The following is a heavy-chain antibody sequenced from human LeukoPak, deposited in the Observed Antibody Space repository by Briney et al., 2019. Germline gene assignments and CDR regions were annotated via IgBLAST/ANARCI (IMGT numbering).Heavy chain of an antibody. D-gene: IGHD3-22*01. J-gene: IGHJ3*02. Sequence: SETLSLTCTVSGDSMGSYYWSWIRLPPGEGLEWIGYIYYSGSTNYSPTLKSRVTISVDTSENQFSLKMSPVTAADTAIYYCARGGPNSSGYAADGFDMWGPGTLVTVSS. CDR2: IYYSGST. V-gene: IGHV4-59*01. CDR3: ARGGPNSSGYAADGFDM. CDR1: GDSMGSYY.